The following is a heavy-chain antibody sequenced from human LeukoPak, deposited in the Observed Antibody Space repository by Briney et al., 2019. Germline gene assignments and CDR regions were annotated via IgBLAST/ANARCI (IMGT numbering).Heavy chain of an antibody. J-gene: IGHJ4*02. CDR2: IIPILGIA. D-gene: IGHD3-10*01. CDR1: GGTFSSYA. CDR3: ARSGPYYYGSGSYAYFDY. Sequence: ASVKVSCKASGGTFSSYAISWVRQAPGQGLEWMGRIIPILGIANYAQKFQGRVTITADKSTSTAYMELSSLRSEDTAVYYCARSGPYYYGSGSYAYFDYWGQGTLVTVSS. V-gene: IGHV1-69*04.